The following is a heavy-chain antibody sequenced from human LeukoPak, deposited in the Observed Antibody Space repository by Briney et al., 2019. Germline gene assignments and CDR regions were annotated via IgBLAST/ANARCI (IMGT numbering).Heavy chain of an antibody. CDR1: GFTFSSYA. CDR2: ISGSGGST. CDR3: AKVEGSHSSSPVGA. Sequence: SGGSLRLPCAASGFTFSSYAMSWVRQAPGKGLEWVSAISGSGGSTYYADSVKGRFTISRDNSKNTLYLQMNSLRAEDTAVYYCAKVEGSHSSSPVGAWGQGTLVTVSS. D-gene: IGHD6-6*01. V-gene: IGHV3-23*01. J-gene: IGHJ5*02.